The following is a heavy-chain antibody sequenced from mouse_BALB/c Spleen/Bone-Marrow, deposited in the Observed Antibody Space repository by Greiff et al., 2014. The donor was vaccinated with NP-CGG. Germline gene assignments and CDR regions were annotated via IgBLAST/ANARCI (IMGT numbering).Heavy chain of an antibody. CDR2: ISYSGST. J-gene: IGHJ4*01. D-gene: IGHD2-4*01. CDR3: ASGVYDDYGSMDY. Sequence: EVKLKESGPSLVKPSQTLSLTCSVTGDSITSGYWNWIRKFPGNKLEYMGYISYSGSTYYNPSLKSRISITRDTSKNQYYLQLNSVTTENTATYYCASGVYDDYGSMDYWGQGTSVTVSS. CDR1: GDSITSGY. V-gene: IGHV3-8*02.